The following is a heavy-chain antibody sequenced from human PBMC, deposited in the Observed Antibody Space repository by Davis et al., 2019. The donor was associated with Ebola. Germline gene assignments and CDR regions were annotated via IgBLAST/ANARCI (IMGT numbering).Heavy chain of an antibody. CDR1: GGSFSGYY. J-gene: IGHJ4*02. CDR3: ARHHPGYSGYDWGWPTASHFDY. D-gene: IGHD5-12*01. V-gene: IGHV4-34*01. Sequence: MPSETLSLTCAVYGGSFSGYYWSWIRQPPGKGLEWIGEINHSGSTNYNPSLKSRVTISVDTSKNQFSLKLSSVTAADTAVYYCARHHPGYSGYDWGWPTASHFDYWGQGTLVTVSS. CDR2: INHSGST.